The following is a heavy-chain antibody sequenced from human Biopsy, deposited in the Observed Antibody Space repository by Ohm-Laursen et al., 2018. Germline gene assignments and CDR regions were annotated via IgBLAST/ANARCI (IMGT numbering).Heavy chain of an antibody. CDR2: VYYTGST. CDR3: ARDRGFYSDRTVPGYFDL. CDR1: GDSISSYY. D-gene: IGHD3-22*01. J-gene: IGHJ2*01. V-gene: IGHV4-59*01. Sequence: GTLSLTCVVSGDSISSYYWSWIRQPPGKGLEWIGYVYYTGSTDYNPSLQSRVTISVDTSKNHFSLRLRSVTPADTAIYYCARDRGFYSDRTVPGYFDLWGRGTLVTVSS.